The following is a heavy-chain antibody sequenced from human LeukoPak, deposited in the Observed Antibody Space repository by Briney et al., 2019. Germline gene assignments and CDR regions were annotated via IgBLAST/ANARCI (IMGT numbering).Heavy chain of an antibody. J-gene: IGHJ6*02. CDR3: ARNTMRRGAYYYYGMDV. Sequence: GGSLRLSCAGSGFSVSSNYMSWVRQAPGKGLEWVSVMCSGSSTYYADSVKGRFTIARDNSKNTLYLQMNSLSAEDTAVYYCARNTMRRGAYYYYGMDVWGQGTTVTVSS. CDR2: MCSGSST. CDR1: GFSVSSNY. V-gene: IGHV3-66*01. D-gene: IGHD3-10*01.